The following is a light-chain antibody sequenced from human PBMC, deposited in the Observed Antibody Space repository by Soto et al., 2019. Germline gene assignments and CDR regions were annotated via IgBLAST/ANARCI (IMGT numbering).Light chain of an antibody. J-gene: IGKJ2*01. CDR1: QSVLYSSNNKNY. Sequence: DIVMTQSPDSLAVSLGERATINCKSSQSVLYSSNNKNYLAWYQQKPGQPPKLLIYWASTRESGVPDRFSGSGSGTDFTLSTSSLHAEHVAVYYCQPYYSTPHTFVQVTKLEIK. CDR3: QPYYSTPHT. CDR2: WAS. V-gene: IGKV4-1*01.